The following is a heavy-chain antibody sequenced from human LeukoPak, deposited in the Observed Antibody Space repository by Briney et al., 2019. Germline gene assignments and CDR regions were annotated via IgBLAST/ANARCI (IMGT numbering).Heavy chain of an antibody. D-gene: IGHD1-26*01. V-gene: IGHV3-30*02. J-gene: IGHJ4*02. CDR1: GFTFSSYG. CDR3: VGALGY. CDR2: IRYDGSNK. Sequence: GGSLRLSCAASGFTFSSYGMHWVRQAPGKGLEWVAFIRYDGSNKYYADSVKGRFTISRDNAKNSLYLQMNSLRADDSAIYYCVGALGYWGQGTLVTVSS.